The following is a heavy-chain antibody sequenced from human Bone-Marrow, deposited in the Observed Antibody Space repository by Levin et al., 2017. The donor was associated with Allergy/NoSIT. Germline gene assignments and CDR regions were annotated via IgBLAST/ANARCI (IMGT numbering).Heavy chain of an antibody. Sequence: RSGGSLRLSCAASGFSFSTYGMNWVRQAPGKGLEWVSAISGSGAYAHYANSVKGRFTISRDNSKNTLYLHMNRMRAEDTAVYYCAKDRDDIVVLPAAADYWGQGTLVTVSS. V-gene: IGHV3-23*01. J-gene: IGHJ4*02. CDR1: GFSFSTYG. D-gene: IGHD2-2*01. CDR2: ISGSGAYA. CDR3: AKDRDDIVVLPAAADY.